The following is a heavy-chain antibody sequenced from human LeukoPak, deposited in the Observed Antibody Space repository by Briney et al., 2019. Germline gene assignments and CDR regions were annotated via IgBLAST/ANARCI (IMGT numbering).Heavy chain of an antibody. J-gene: IGHJ4*02. CDR1: GLAFSSYA. Sequence: PGGSLRLSCAASGLAFSSYAMSWVRQAPGKGLEWVPTISVASNTFYADSVKGRFTISRDNSKNTVYLQMTSLRADDTAVYYCADYGVSGVRSNFYWGQGTLVPVSS. CDR2: ISVASNT. CDR3: ADYGVSGVRSNFY. V-gene: IGHV3-23*01. D-gene: IGHD3-3*01.